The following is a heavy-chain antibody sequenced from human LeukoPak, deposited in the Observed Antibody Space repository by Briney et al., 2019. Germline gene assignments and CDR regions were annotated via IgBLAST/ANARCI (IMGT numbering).Heavy chain of an antibody. D-gene: IGHD2-2*01. Sequence: GASVKVSCKSSDYSFSSSGISWVRQAPGQGLEWMGWISVYNGNTDYAQKFQGRVTMTTDTSTSTAYMELRSLRSDDTAMYYCARDGDKYCSSKSCYSGYNYYGMDAWGQGTTVTVSS. CDR3: ARDGDKYCSSKSCYSGYNYYGMDA. CDR1: DYSFSSSG. J-gene: IGHJ6*02. V-gene: IGHV1-18*01. CDR2: ISVYNGNT.